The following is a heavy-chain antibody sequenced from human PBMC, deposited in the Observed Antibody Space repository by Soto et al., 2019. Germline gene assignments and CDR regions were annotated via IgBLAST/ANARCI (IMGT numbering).Heavy chain of an antibody. CDR1: GFTFSSYA. J-gene: IGHJ5*02. CDR2: ISGSGGST. D-gene: IGHD6-13*01. V-gene: IGHV3-23*01. CDR3: ARDHSSSWPYNWFDP. Sequence: PGGSLRLSCAASGFTFSSYAMSWVRQAPGKGLEWVSAISGSGGSTYYADSVKGRFTISRDNSKNTLYLQMNSLRAEDTAVYYCARDHSSSWPYNWFDPWGQGTLVTVSS.